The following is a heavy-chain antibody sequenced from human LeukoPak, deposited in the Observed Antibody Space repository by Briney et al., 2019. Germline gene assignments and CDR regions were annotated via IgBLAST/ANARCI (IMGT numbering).Heavy chain of an antibody. V-gene: IGHV3-7*03. D-gene: IGHD5-18*01. CDR2: IKQDVSEK. Sequence: GGSLRLSCAASGFTFSSYWMSWVRQAPGKGLEWVANIKQDVSEKYYVDSVKGRFTISRDNAKNSLYLQMNSLRAEDTAVYYCARDGLRPPFVGGMDVWGKGTTVTVSS. CDR1: GFTFSSYW. CDR3: ARDGLRPPFVGGMDV. J-gene: IGHJ6*04.